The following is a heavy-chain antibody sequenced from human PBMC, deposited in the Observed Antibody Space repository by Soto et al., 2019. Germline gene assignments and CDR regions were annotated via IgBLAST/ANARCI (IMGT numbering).Heavy chain of an antibody. V-gene: IGHV4-4*07. J-gene: IGHJ6*02. D-gene: IGHD3-9*01. CDR2: VSTSGAT. CDR1: DDLISSYY. CDR3: ACADYEILIGSDDMGV. Sequence: QVQLQESGPRLVKPSETLSLTCTVSDDLISSYYWNWIRQPAGKGLEWIGRVSTSGATHYNPSLESRVTMSVDTSKKQFSLKLTSVTAADTAVYFCACADYEILIGSDDMGVWVQGNTVTVTS.